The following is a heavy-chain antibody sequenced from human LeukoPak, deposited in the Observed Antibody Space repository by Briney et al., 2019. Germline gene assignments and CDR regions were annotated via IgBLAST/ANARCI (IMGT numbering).Heavy chain of an antibody. J-gene: IGHJ4*02. CDR3: TKQQYQLLRKAPLDY. D-gene: IGHD2-2*01. CDR2: ISGSGGST. CDR1: GFTFSSYA. Sequence: GGSLRLSCAASGFTFSSYAMSWVRQAPGKGLEWVSAISGSGGSTYYADSVKGRFTISRDNSKNTLYLQMNSLRAEDTAVYYCTKQQYQLLRKAPLDYWGQGTLVTVSS. V-gene: IGHV3-23*01.